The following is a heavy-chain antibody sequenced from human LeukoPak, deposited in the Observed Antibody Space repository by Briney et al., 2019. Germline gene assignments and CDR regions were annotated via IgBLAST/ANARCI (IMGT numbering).Heavy chain of an antibody. CDR1: GFTFSSSG. D-gene: IGHD6-6*01. Sequence: PGGSLRLSCAASGFTFSSSGMHWVRQAPGKGLEWVAFIRYDGSNKYYAHSVKGRFTISRDNSKNTLYLQMNSLRAEDTAVYYCAKWHADIAAPLGNYYFDYWGQGTLVTVSS. CDR3: AKWHADIAAPLGNYYFDY. V-gene: IGHV3-30*02. J-gene: IGHJ4*02. CDR2: IRYDGSNK.